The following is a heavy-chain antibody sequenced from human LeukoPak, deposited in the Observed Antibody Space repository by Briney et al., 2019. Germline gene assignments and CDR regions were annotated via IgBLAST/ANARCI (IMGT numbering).Heavy chain of an antibody. D-gene: IGHD3-10*01. CDR2: IYYSGST. V-gene: IGHV4-39*07. CDR3: ARRGLLWFGGKNWFDP. Sequence: SETLSLTCTVSGGSISSSSYYWGWIRQPPGKGLEWIGSIYYSGSTYYNPSLKSRVTISVDTSKNQFSLKLSSVTAADTAVYYCARRGLLWFGGKNWFDPWGQGTLVTVSS. CDR1: GGSISSSSYY. J-gene: IGHJ5*02.